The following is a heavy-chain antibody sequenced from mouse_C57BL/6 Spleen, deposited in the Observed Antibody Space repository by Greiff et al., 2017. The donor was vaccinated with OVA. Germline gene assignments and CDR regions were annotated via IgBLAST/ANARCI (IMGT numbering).Heavy chain of an antibody. D-gene: IGHD2-10*02. V-gene: IGHV3-8*01. Sequence: EVHLVESGPGLAKPSQTLSLTCSVTGYSITSDYWNWIRKFPGNKLEYMGYISYSGSTYYNPSLKSRISITRDTSKNQYYLQLNSVTTEDTATYYCARSIPPSYWYFDVWGTGTTVTVSS. CDR1: GYSITSDY. J-gene: IGHJ1*03. CDR2: ISYSGST. CDR3: ARSIPPSYWYFDV.